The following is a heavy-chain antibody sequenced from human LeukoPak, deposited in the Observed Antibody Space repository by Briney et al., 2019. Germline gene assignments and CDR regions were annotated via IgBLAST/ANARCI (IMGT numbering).Heavy chain of an antibody. J-gene: IGHJ6*03. CDR1: GYSISSGYY. D-gene: IGHD6-6*01. V-gene: IGHV4-38-2*02. CDR3: ARDPYSSSGFLGYYYYYYMDV. CDR2: IYHSGST. Sequence: SETLSLTCTVSGYSISSGYYWGWIRQPPGKGLEWIGSIYHSGSTYYNPSLKSRVTISVDTSKNQFSLKLSSVTAADTAVYYCARDPYSSSGFLGYYYYYYMDVWGKGTTVTVSS.